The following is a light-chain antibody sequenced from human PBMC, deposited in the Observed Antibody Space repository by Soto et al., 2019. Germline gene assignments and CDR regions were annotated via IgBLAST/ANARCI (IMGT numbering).Light chain of an antibody. CDR3: QQYGSSPPFT. CDR1: QSVSSSF. J-gene: IGKJ3*01. CDR2: GAS. V-gene: IGKV3-20*01. Sequence: EIVLTQSPGTLSLSPGERATLSCRASQSVSSSFLAWYQQKPGQAPRLLIYGASSSATGIPDRFSGSGSATNFTITISRLEPEDFAVYYCQQYGSSPPFTFGHGTKVDIK.